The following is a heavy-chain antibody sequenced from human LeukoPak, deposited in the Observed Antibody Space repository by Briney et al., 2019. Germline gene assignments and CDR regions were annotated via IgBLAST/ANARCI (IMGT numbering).Heavy chain of an antibody. CDR1: GFPFSGSA. V-gene: IGHV3-73*01. CDR3: TSLLTTPDY. J-gene: IGHJ4*02. D-gene: IGHD4-17*01. Sequence: SGGSLRLSCAASGFPFSGSAMRWVCLAVPEGLEWVGRIRSKANSYAIAYAASVKGRFTISRDDSKNTAYLQMYSLKTEDTAVYYCTSLLTTPDYWGQGTLVTVSS. CDR2: IRSKANSYAI.